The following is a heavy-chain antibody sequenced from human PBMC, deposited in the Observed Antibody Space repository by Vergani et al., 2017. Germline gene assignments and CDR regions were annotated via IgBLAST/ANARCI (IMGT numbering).Heavy chain of an antibody. J-gene: IGHJ4*02. V-gene: IGHV3-23*01. CDR2: LTGGGGST. CDR3: VKDAESYENFFHS. D-gene: IGHD1-26*01. CDR1: GFTFSTYA. Sequence: EVQLLESGGSLKQPGGSVRLSCAASGFTFSTYAMHWVRQAPGKGLEWVSALTGGGGSTYDADSFKGRFIISRDNSRDTLYLQMNSLRPEDTATYYCVKDAESYENFFHSLVQGTLVTDSS.